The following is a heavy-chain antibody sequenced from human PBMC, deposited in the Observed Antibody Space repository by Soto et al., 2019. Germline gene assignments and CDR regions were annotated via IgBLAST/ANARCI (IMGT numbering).Heavy chain of an antibody. CDR2: IYYSGTT. V-gene: IGHV4-59*08. J-gene: IGHJ5*02. CDR3: ARHDGGTWAGWFDP. D-gene: IGHD2-15*01. CDR1: GGSITSYY. Sequence: SETLSLTCTVSGGSITSYYWSWIRQPPGKGLEWIGYIYYSGTTNYNPSLKSRVTISLDTSKNQFSLRLSSVTAADTAVYYCARHDGGTWAGWFDPWGQGTLVTVSS.